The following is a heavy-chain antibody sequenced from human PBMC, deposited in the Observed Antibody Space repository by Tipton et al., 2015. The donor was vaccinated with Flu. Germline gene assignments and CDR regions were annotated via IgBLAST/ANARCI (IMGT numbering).Heavy chain of an antibody. CDR1: GGSLSSYY. CDR2: MYTSGST. CDR3: ARGSGSGTFMIFDL. V-gene: IGHV4-4*07. Sequence: TLSLTCTVSGGSLSSYYWSWIRQPAGKGLEWIGRMYTSGSTNYNPSLKSRLTMSVDASKQPFSLKLSSMTAAATAVYYCARGSGSGTFMIFDLWGQGTLVTVSS. D-gene: IGHD3-10*01. J-gene: IGHJ4*02.